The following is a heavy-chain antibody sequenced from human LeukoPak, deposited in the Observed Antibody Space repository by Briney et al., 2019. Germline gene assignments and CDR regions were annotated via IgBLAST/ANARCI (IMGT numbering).Heavy chain of an antibody. CDR2: IYYSGST. CDR1: GGSISSSSYY. V-gene: IGHV4-39*07. J-gene: IGHJ3*02. D-gene: IGHD2-2*02. CDR3: XXVEVVPAAIVAFDI. Sequence: PSETLSLTCTVSGGSISSSSYYWGWIRQPPGKGLEWIGSIYYSGSTYYNPSLKSRVTISVDTSKNQSSLKLSSVTAADTAVYXXXXVEVVPAAIVAFDIWGQGTMVTVSS.